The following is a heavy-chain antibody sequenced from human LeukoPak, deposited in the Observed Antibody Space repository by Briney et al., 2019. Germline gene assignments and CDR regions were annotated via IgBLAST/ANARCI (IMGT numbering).Heavy chain of an antibody. V-gene: IGHV1-69*06. D-gene: IGHD3-22*01. CDR2: IIPIFGTA. Sequence: SVNVSCKPSGGTFSSYAISWVRQAPGQGLEWMGRIIPIFGTANYAQKFQGRVTITADKSTSTAYMELSSLRSEDTAVYYCASYGDSSGDEQRYYFDYWGQGTLVTVSS. CDR1: GGTFSSYA. J-gene: IGHJ4*02. CDR3: ASYGDSSGDEQRYYFDY.